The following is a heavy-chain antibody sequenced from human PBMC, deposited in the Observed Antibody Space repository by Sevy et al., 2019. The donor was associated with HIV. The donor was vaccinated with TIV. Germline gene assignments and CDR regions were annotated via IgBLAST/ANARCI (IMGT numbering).Heavy chain of an antibody. CDR1: GGTFSSYA. D-gene: IGHD1-26*01. V-gene: IGHV1-69*13. Sequence: ASVKVSCKASGGTFSSYAISWVRQAPGQGLEWMGGIIPIFGTANYAQKFQGRVTITADESTSTAYMELSSLRSEDTAVFYCAGGVGGSYGGAFDIWGQGTMVTVSS. CDR2: IIPIFGTA. CDR3: AGGVGGSYGGAFDI. J-gene: IGHJ3*02.